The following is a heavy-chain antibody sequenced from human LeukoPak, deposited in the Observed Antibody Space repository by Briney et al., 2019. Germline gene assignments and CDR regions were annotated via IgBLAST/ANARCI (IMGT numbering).Heavy chain of an antibody. CDR3: ARGWELVAFDI. D-gene: IGHD1-26*01. CDR1: GGSTSSYY. J-gene: IGHJ3*02. V-gene: IGHV4-59*01. CDR2: IYYSGST. Sequence: SETLSLTCTVSGGSTSSYYWSWIRQPPGKGLEWIGYIYYSGSTNYNPSLKSRVTKSVDTSKNQFSLKLSSVTAADTAVYYCARGWELVAFDIWGQGTMVTVSS.